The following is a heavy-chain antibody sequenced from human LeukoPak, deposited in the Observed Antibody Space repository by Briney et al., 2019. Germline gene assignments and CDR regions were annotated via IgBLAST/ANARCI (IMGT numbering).Heavy chain of an antibody. CDR1: GFTFSSYW. Sequence: GGSLRLSCAASGFTFSSYWMSWVRQAPGKGLEWVANIKEDGSAKYSVDSVKGRFTISRDNAKNTLYLQMNSLRAEDTAVYYCARDSPGYGAYDLGWGQGTLVTVSS. CDR3: ARDSPGYGAYDLG. V-gene: IGHV3-7*04. J-gene: IGHJ4*02. D-gene: IGHD5-12*01. CDR2: IKEDGSAK.